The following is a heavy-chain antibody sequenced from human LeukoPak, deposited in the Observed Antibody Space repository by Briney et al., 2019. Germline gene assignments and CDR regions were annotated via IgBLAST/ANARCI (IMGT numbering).Heavy chain of an antibody. CDR3: AKDVRYFDYLVDDAFDI. Sequence: GGSLRLSCAASGFTFRSHAMSWVRQAPGKGLEWVSAISGSGGSTYYADSVKGRLTISRDISKKTLYLQMNSLRAEDTALFYCAKDVRYFDYLVDDAFDIWGQGTMVTVSS. CDR2: ISGSGGST. CDR1: GFTFRSHA. V-gene: IGHV3-23*01. J-gene: IGHJ3*02. D-gene: IGHD3-9*01.